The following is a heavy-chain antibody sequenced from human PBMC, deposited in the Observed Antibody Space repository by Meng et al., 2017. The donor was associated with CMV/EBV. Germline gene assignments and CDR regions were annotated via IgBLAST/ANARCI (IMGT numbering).Heavy chain of an antibody. J-gene: IGHJ6*02. D-gene: IGHD2-2*01. CDR2: IYYSGST. CDR3: ARGDIVVAPGAHYYYYGMDV. CDR1: GGSISSYY. V-gene: IGHV4-59*01. Sequence: SETLSLTCTVSGGSISSYYWIWIRQPPGKGLEWLVYIYYSGSTNYNPSLKSRVTISVDTSKNQFSLKLSSVTAADTAVYYCARGDIVVAPGAHYYYYGMDVWGQGTTVTVSS.